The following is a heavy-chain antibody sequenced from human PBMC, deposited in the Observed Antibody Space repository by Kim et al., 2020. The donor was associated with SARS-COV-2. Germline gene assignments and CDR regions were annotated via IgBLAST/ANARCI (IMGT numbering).Heavy chain of an antibody. D-gene: IGHD6-13*01. Sequence: GGSLRLSCAATGFSFSSYTMNWVRQAPGKGLEWVSSISGSRDYIYYTDSVKGRFAISRDNAKNSLFLQMNSLRAEDTAVYYCVRDVLTWYPSEKNFEYWG. CDR2: ISGSRDYI. CDR1: GFSFSSYT. J-gene: IGHJ4*01. CDR3: VRDVLTWYPSEKNFEY. V-gene: IGHV3-21*01.